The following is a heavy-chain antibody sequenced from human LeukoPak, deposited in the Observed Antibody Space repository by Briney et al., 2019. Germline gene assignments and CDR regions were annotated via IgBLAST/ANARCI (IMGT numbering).Heavy chain of an antibody. CDR2: INPSGGST. Sequence: GASVKVSCKASGYTFTSYYMHWVRQAPGQGLEWMGIINPSGGSTSYAQKFQGRVTMTTDTSTSTVYMELSSLRSEDTAVYYCATKDRAAAGNYYGMDVWGQGTTVTVSS. CDR1: GYTFTSYY. V-gene: IGHV1-46*01. J-gene: IGHJ6*02. D-gene: IGHD6-13*01. CDR3: ATKDRAAAGNYYGMDV.